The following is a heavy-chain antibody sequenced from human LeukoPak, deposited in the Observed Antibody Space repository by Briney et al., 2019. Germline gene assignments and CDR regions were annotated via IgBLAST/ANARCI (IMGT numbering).Heavy chain of an antibody. J-gene: IGHJ6*02. CDR1: GGSISSYY. V-gene: IGHV4-59*08. Sequence: SETLSLTCSVSGGSISSYYCAWIRHPPGKGLEWIAYVSHSGGATYNPSLKSRVTISLDTSKNQFSLKLRSVTAADTAVYYCATGAPRGMDVWGQGTTVTVSS. D-gene: IGHD4/OR15-4a*01. CDR3: ATGAPRGMDV. CDR2: VSHSGGA.